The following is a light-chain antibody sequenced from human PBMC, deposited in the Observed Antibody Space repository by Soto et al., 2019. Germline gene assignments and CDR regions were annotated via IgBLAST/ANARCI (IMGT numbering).Light chain of an antibody. CDR3: MQALQTPRT. J-gene: IGKJ1*01. V-gene: IGKV2-28*01. CDR2: MTS. CDR1: QSLLLSDGNTY. Sequence: DIVMTQSPLSLPVTPGEPASISCRATQSLLLSDGNTYLDWYLQKPGQSPQLLIYMTSVRASGVPDRFSGSGTGTDFKLKISRVEPEDVGVYYCMQALQTPRTFGQGTKVEIK.